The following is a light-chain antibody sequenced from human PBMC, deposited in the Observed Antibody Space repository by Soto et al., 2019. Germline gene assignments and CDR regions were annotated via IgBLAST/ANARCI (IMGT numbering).Light chain of an antibody. CDR2: GTS. CDR3: QQYHNWRT. V-gene: IGKV3-15*01. Sequence: EIVMTQSPATLSVSPGERATLSCRASQSVYTDLAWYQQKPGQAPRLLFYGTSTRATGIPARFSASGSETEFTLTIASLQSEDFAVYYCQQYHNWRTFGQGTTVEIK. CDR1: QSVYTD. J-gene: IGKJ1*01.